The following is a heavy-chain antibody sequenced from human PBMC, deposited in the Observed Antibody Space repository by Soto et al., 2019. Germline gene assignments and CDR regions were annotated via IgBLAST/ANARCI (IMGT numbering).Heavy chain of an antibody. CDR2: IKHDGSEK. CDR3: AEGGSYHDY. CDR1: GLIFSSYW. Sequence: EVQLVESGGGLVQPGGSLRLSCAASGLIFSSYWMTWVRQAPGKGLEWVANIKHDGSEKSYVDSVKGRFTISRDNAKNSVYLQMHSLRAEDTAAYYCAEGGSYHDYWGQGTLVTVFS. V-gene: IGHV3-7*05. J-gene: IGHJ4*02. D-gene: IGHD1-26*01.